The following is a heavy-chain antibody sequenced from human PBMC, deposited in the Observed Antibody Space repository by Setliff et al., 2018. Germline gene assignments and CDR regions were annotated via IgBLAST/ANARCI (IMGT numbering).Heavy chain of an antibody. D-gene: IGHD2-2*01. J-gene: IGHJ5*02. V-gene: IGHV3-30*02. CDR1: GFTFSTSA. Sequence: GGSLSLSCAPSGFTFSTSAMHRLRQSPDNRLEWLAYIHYGGGHIQYADSVKGRFTVSRDNAMDTLFLQMNGLTTDDTAKYFCAKDRWGYADPWGQGTLVTVSS. CDR2: IHYGGGHI. CDR3: AKDRWGYADP.